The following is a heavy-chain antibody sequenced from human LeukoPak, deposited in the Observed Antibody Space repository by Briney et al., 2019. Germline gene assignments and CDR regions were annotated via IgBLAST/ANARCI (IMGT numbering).Heavy chain of an antibody. CDR3: ARGPRPHLWFGELLRGALFFDY. D-gene: IGHD3-10*01. CDR2: INHSGST. J-gene: IGHJ4*02. CDR1: GGSFSGYY. V-gene: IGHV4-34*01. Sequence: PSETLSLTCAVYGGSFSGYYWSWIRQPPGKGLEWIGEINHSGSTNYNPSLKSRVTISVDTSKNQFSLKLSSVTAADTAVYYCARGPRPHLWFGELLRGALFFDYWGQGTLVTVSS.